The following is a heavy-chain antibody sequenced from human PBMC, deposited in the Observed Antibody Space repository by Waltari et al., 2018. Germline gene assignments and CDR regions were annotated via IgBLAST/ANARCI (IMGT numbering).Heavy chain of an antibody. CDR3: AKSRGFEY. D-gene: IGHD2-2*01. CDR2: INYDGSQK. Sequence: EVQLVESGGDLVQPGGSLRLSCAASGFTFSRYWVSGVRQTPGKGLEWVANINYDGSQKYYADSVKGRFTTSRDNAKNSVYLQMHSLRVEDTAMYYCAKSRGFEYWGQGALVTVSS. V-gene: IGHV3-7*01. J-gene: IGHJ4*02. CDR1: GFTFSRYW.